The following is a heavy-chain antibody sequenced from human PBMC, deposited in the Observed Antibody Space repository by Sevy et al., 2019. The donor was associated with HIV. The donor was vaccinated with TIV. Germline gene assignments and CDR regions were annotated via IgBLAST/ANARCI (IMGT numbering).Heavy chain of an antibody. J-gene: IGHJ4*02. V-gene: IGHV3-21*01. Sequence: GGSLRLSCRASGFTFDDYTMSWVRQAPGKGLEWVSSISSSSSYIYYADSVKGRLTISRDNAKNSLYLQMNSLRAEDTAVYYCARGYCTGGVCSYIGGDFDYWGQGTLVTVSS. CDR1: GFTFDDYT. CDR3: ARGYCTGGVCSYIGGDFDY. D-gene: IGHD2-8*02. CDR2: ISSSSSYI.